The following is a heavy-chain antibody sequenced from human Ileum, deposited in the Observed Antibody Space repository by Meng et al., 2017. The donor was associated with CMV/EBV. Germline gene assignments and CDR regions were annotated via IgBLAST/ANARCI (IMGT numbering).Heavy chain of an antibody. J-gene: IGHJ4*02. CDR1: GYTLPAYR. Sequence: GYTLPAYRIAATRQLSTNALASLGTRYPGESETTSSPSFQGHVTISADKSISTAYLQWSSQKSSNTAMYYCAQTGGAVRGYNFDYWGQGTLVTVSS. V-gene: IGHV5-51*01. CDR2: RYPGESET. CDR3: AQTGGAVRGYNFDY. D-gene: IGHD3-10*01.